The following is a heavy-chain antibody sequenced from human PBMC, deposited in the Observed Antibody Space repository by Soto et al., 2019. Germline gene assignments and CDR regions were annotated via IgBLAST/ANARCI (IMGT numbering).Heavy chain of an antibody. CDR2: ISGSGGSA. CDR1: GFTFSSYA. CDR3: ALAAGSTYLFDY. D-gene: IGHD6-13*01. V-gene: IGHV3-23*01. J-gene: IGHJ4*02. Sequence: EVQLLESGGGLVEPGGSLRLSCAASGFTFSSYAMSWVRQAPGKGLEWVSAISGSGGSAYYADSVKGRFTISRDNSRNTLYLQMNSLRAEDTAVYYCALAAGSTYLFDYWGQGTLVTVSS.